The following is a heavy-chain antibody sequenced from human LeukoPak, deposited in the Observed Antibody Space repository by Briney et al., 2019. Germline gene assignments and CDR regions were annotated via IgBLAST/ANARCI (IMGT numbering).Heavy chain of an antibody. D-gene: IGHD3-22*01. CDR2: ISSSSSYI. Sequence: PGGSLRLSCAASGFTFSSYSMNWVRQAPGKGLEWVSSISSSSSYIYYADSVKGRFTISRDNAKNSLYLQMNSLRAEDTAVYYCARDFKYYYDSSGYSSGPYYYYYYMDVWGKGTTVTVSS. CDR1: GFTFSSYS. CDR3: ARDFKYYYDSSGYSSGPYYYYYYMDV. V-gene: IGHV3-21*01. J-gene: IGHJ6*03.